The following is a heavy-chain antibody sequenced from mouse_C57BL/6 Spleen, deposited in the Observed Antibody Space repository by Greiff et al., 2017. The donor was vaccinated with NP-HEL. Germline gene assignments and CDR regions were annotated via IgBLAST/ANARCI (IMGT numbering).Heavy chain of an antibody. Sequence: QVQLQQPGAELVRPGTSVKLSCKASGYTFTSYWMHWVKQRPGQGLEWIGVIDPSDSYTNYNQKFKGKATLTVDTSSSTAYMQLSSLTSEDSAVYYCANGYDRWYFDVWGTGTTVTVSS. CDR1: GYTFTSYW. CDR3: ANGYDRWYFDV. D-gene: IGHD2-2*01. J-gene: IGHJ1*03. V-gene: IGHV1-59*01. CDR2: IDPSDSYT.